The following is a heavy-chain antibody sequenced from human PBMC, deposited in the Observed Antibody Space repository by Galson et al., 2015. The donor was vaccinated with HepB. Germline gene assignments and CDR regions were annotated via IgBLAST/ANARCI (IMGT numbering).Heavy chain of an antibody. V-gene: IGHV2-5*02. CDR1: GFSLSTSGVG. CDR2: IYWDDDK. Sequence: PALVKPTQTLTLTCTFSGFSLSTSGVGVGWIRQPPGKALEWLALIYWDDDKRYSPSLKSRLTITKDTSKNQVVLTMTNMDPVDTATYYCAHRSTYGDYAPPGYTYWGQGTLVTVSS. D-gene: IGHD4-17*01. J-gene: IGHJ4*02. CDR3: AHRSTYGDYAPPGYTY.